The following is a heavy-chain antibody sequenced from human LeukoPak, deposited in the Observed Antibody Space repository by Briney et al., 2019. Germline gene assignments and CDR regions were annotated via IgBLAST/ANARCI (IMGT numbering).Heavy chain of an antibody. V-gene: IGHV3-48*03. CDR1: GFTFSSYE. CDR2: ISSSGSTI. Sequence: PGGSLRLSCAASGFTFSSYEMNWVCQAPGKGLEWVSYISSSGSTIYYADSVKGRFTISRDNAKNSLYLQMNSLRAEDTAVYYCARDRRSDGILTGYLGPYYYYGMDVWGQGTTVTVS. CDR3: ARDRRSDGILTGYLGPYYYYGMDV. J-gene: IGHJ6*02. D-gene: IGHD3-9*01.